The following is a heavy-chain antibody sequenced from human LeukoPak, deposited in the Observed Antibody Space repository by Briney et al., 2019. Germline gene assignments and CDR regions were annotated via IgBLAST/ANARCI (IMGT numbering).Heavy chain of an antibody. J-gene: IGHJ4*02. CDR2: IWYDGSNK. Sequence: GGSLRLSCAASGFTFSDYGMHWVRQAPGKGLGWVAVIWYDGSNKYYADSVKGRFTISRDNSKNTLSLQMNSLRAEDTAVYYCARDRQYYYGSGSERGYFDYWGQGTLVTVSS. CDR3: ARDRQYYYGSGSERGYFDY. V-gene: IGHV3-33*01. CDR1: GFTFSDYG. D-gene: IGHD3-10*01.